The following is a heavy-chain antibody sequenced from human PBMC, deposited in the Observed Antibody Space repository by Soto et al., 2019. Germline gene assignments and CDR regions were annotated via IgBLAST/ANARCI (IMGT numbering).Heavy chain of an antibody. D-gene: IGHD2-15*01. Sequence: VQLVQSGAEVKRPGASGKISCRASGYTFVDYALHWVRPAPGQGLEWVGWRKPNTGNIKYSNNFEDRVSITKDRPPSTADMELGGLSYEDAAVYFCSGGAIVAENWFDPWGQGTLVTVSS. CDR3: SGGAIVAENWFDP. V-gene: IGHV1-3*01. CDR2: RKPNTGNI. CDR1: GYTFVDYA. J-gene: IGHJ5*02.